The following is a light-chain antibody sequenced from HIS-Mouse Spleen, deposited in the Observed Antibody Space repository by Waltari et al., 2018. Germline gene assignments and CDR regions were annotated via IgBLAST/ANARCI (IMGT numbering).Light chain of an antibody. CDR3: YSTDSSGNHRV. CDR2: DDS. Sequence: SYVLTQPPSVSVAPGKTARITCGGNNIGSKSVHWYQQKPGQAPGLVVDDDSDRPSGIPERFSGSSSGTMATLTISGAQVEDEADYYCYSTDSSGNHRVFGGGTKLTVL. V-gene: IGLV3-21*01. J-gene: IGLJ2*01. CDR1: NIGSKS.